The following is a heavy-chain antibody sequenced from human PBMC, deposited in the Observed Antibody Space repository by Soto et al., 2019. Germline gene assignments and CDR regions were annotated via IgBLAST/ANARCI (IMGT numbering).Heavy chain of an antibody. J-gene: IGHJ5*02. CDR3: DRQDDVWSGDSWFDP. D-gene: IGHD3-3*01. Sequence: QLHLEESGPGLVKPSETLSLTCTVSGGSISSGSYYWGWIRQPPGKGPEWIGSLYYNGFTYYNPSLKSRLTISVDTSKNQFSLKLTSVTAADTAVYYYDRQDDVWSGDSWFDPWGQGTLVTVSS. CDR1: GGSISSGSYY. CDR2: LYYNGFT. V-gene: IGHV4-39*01.